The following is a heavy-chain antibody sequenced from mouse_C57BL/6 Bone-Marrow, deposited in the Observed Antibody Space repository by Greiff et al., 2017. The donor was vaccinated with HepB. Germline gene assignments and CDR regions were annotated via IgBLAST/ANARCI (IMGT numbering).Heavy chain of an antibody. D-gene: IGHD2-4*01. CDR3: TASYDYDTRYYAMDY. CDR2: IYPGNSDT. J-gene: IGHJ4*01. Sequence: EVKVVESGTVLARPGASVKMSCKTSGYTFTSYWMHWVKQRPGQGLEWIGAIYPGNSDTSYNQKFKGKAKLTAVTSASTAYMELSSLTNEDSAVYYCTASYDYDTRYYAMDYWGQGTSVTVSS. CDR1: GYTFTSYW. V-gene: IGHV1-5*01.